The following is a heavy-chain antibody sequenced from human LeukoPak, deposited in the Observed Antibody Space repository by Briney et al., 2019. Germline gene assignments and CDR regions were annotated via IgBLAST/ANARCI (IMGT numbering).Heavy chain of an antibody. J-gene: IGHJ4*01. Sequence: ASVRVSCKASGYTFTSYGISWVRHAPGQGLEWMGCISAYMGNTNYAQKLESRVTMNKDTSTRIGYRALRRLRSDDTAVYYCARVGIAVAGSSAYYGGHGTLVTVSS. V-gene: IGHV1-18*01. CDR1: GYTFTSYG. CDR3: ARVGIAVAGSSAYY. D-gene: IGHD6-19*01. CDR2: ISAYMGNT.